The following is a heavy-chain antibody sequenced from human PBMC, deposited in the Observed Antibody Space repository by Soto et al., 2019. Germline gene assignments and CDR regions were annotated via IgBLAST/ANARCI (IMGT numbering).Heavy chain of an antibody. CDR3: ASGIAGLDY. CDR2: IYYSGSP. CDR1: GGSIRSGGYY. V-gene: IGHV4-31*03. J-gene: IGHJ4*01. D-gene: IGHD6-13*01. Sequence: SETLSLTCTVSGGSIRSGGYYWIWIRQHPGTGLEGIGYIYYSGSPYYNPSLKSRVTISVDTSKNQFSRKLSSVTAEHTAVYYCASGIAGLDYWGHGTLVT.